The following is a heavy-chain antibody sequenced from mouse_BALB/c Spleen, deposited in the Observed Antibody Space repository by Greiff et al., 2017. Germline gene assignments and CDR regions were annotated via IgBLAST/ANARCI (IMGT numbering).Heavy chain of an antibody. CDR3: SRERGYHDGYYYAMDY. Sequence: DVQLVESGGGLVKPGGSLKLSCAASGFTFSDYYMYWVRQTPEKRLEWVATISDGGSYTYYPDSVKGRFTISSDNAKNNLYLQMSRQKSEDTAMYYCSRERGYHDGYYYAMDYWGQGTSVTVSS. D-gene: IGHD1-2*01. J-gene: IGHJ4*01. V-gene: IGHV5-4*02. CDR1: GFTFSDYY. CDR2: ISDGGSYT.